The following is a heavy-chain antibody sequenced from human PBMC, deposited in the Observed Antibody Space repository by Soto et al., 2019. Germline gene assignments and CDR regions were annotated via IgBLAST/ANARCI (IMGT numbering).Heavy chain of an antibody. V-gene: IGHV5-10-1*01. J-gene: IGHJ6*02. CDR1: GYSFTSYW. CDR3: ARHFRPYYYGSGSFGYYGMDV. D-gene: IGHD3-10*01. CDR2: IDPSDSYT. Sequence: GESLKISCKGSGYSFTSYWISWVRQMPGKGLEWMGRIDPSDSYTNYSPSFQGHVTISADKSISTAYLQWSSLKASDTAMYYCARHFRPYYYGSGSFGYYGMDVWGQWTTVTVSS.